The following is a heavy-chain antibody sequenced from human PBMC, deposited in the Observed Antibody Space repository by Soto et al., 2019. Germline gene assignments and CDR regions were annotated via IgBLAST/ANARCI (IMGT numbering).Heavy chain of an antibody. D-gene: IGHD4-17*01. J-gene: IGHJ4*02. CDR1: GFTVGRHY. V-gene: IGHV3-53*04. CDR2: VVSGGST. CDR3: AKGEYGEYSGVDY. Sequence: EVQLVESAGGLVQPGGSLRLSCAASGFTVGRHYMAWVRQAPGKGLEWVAFVVSGGSTFYADSVKGRITISRQVSKNTVYLQMNSMRPDDTAVYYCAKGEYGEYSGVDYWGQGTLVVVSS.